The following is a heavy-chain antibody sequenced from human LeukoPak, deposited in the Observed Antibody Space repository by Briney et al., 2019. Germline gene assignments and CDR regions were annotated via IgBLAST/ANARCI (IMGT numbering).Heavy chain of an antibody. D-gene: IGHD4-17*01. Sequence: GGSLRLSCAASGFTFSSYGMHWVRQAPGKGLEWVAFIRYDGSNKYYADSVKGRFTISRDNSKNTLYLQMNSLRAVDTAVYYCAKAVTVTTPKATYCYYMDVWGKGTTVTISS. V-gene: IGHV3-30*02. CDR3: AKAVTVTTPKATYCYYMDV. J-gene: IGHJ6*03. CDR2: IRYDGSNK. CDR1: GFTFSSYG.